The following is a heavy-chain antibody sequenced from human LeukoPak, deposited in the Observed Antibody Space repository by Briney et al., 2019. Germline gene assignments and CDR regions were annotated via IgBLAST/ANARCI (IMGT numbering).Heavy chain of an antibody. CDR3: ARVGDYYGSGANWFDP. Sequence: ASVKVSCKASGGTFSSYAISWVRQAPGQGLEWMGRIIPIFGTANYAQKFQGRVTITTDESTSTAYMELSSLRSEDTAVYYCARVGDYYGSGANWFDPWGQGTLVTVSS. CDR1: GGTFSSYA. J-gene: IGHJ5*02. CDR2: IIPIFGTA. D-gene: IGHD3-10*01. V-gene: IGHV1-69*05.